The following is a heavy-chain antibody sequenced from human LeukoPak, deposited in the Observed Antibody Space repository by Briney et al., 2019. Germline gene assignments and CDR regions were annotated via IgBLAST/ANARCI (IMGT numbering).Heavy chain of an antibody. Sequence: GGSLRLSCAVSGFTFSSYSMNWVRQAPGKGLEWVSGISGSGGATYYADSVKGPFTISRDDPHNTLYLQMNSLRAEDTAVYFCARGGVDYYGSGTYYLMYYFDYWGQGALVTVSS. CDR3: ARGGVDYYGSGTYYLMYYFDY. D-gene: IGHD3-10*01. V-gene: IGHV3-23*01. J-gene: IGHJ4*02. CDR2: ISGSGGAT. CDR1: GFTFSSYS.